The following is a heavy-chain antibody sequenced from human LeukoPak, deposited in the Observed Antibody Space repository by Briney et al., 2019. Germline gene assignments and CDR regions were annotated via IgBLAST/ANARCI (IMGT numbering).Heavy chain of an antibody. V-gene: IGHV4-34*01. CDR2: INHSGST. CDR3: ARGAFLGHKYDSSGYYYGRCYFDY. CDR1: GGSFSGYY. J-gene: IGHJ4*02. D-gene: IGHD3-22*01. Sequence: SETLSLTCAVYGGSFSGYYWSWIRQPPGKGLEWIGEINHSGSTNYNPSLKSRVTISVDTSKNQFSLKLSSVTAADTAVYYCARGAFLGHKYDSSGYYYGRCYFDYWGQGTLVTVSS.